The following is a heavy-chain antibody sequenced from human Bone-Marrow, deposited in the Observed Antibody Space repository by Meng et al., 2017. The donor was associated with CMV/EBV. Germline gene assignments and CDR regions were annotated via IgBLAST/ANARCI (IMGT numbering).Heavy chain of an antibody. CDR1: GGTFSSYA. D-gene: IGHD2-2*01. CDR3: AARGKYCSSTSCYQH. V-gene: IGHV1-18*01. CDR2: ISAYNGNT. Sequence: ASVKVSCKASGGTFSSYAISWVRQAPGQGLEWMGWISAYNGNTNYAQKLQGRVTMTTDTSTSTAYMELRSLRSDDTAVYYCAARGKYCSSTSCYQHWGQGTLVTGSS. J-gene: IGHJ1*01.